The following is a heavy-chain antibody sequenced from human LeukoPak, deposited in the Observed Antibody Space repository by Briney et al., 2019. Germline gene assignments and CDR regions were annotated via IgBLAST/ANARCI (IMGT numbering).Heavy chain of an antibody. D-gene: IGHD5-24*01. Sequence: GGSLRLSCAASGFTFSSYSMNWVRQAPGKGLEWVSSISSSSSYIYYADSVKGRFTISRDNAKNSLYLQMNSLRAEDTAVYYCVKDDGWVQYANWGQGTLVTVSS. CDR3: VKDDGWVQYAN. CDR1: GFTFSSYS. CDR2: ISSSSSYI. J-gene: IGHJ4*02. V-gene: IGHV3-21*01.